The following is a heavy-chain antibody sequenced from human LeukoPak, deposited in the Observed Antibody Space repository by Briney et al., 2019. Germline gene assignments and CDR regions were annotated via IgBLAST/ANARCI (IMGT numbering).Heavy chain of an antibody. CDR3: AKDQANCGGDCPTGSDY. Sequence: GGSLRLSCAASGFTFSSYAMSWVRQAPGKGLEWVSAISGSGGSTYYADSVKGRFTISRDNSKNTLYLQMNSLRAEDTAVYYCAKDQANCGGDCPTGSDYWGQGTLVTVSS. D-gene: IGHD2-21*02. CDR1: GFTFSSYA. CDR2: ISGSGGST. J-gene: IGHJ4*02. V-gene: IGHV3-23*01.